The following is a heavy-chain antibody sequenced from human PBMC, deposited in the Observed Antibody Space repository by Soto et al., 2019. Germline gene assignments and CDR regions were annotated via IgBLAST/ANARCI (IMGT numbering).Heavy chain of an antibody. V-gene: IGHV4-39*01. D-gene: IGHD2-21*02. CDR2: ASYSGST. CDR3: ARRTATAGHYFDY. J-gene: IGHJ4*02. Sequence: SETLSLTCTVSGGSISSSNYYWGWIRQSPGKGLEWIGSASYSGSTYYNPSLKSRVSISLDTSKNQFSLKLSSVAAAETSVYYCARRTATAGHYFDYWGQGTLVTVSS. CDR1: GGSISSSNYY.